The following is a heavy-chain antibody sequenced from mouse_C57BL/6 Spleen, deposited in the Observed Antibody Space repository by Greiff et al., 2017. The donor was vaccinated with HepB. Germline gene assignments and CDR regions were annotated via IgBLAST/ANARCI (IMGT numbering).Heavy chain of an antibody. J-gene: IGHJ3*01. D-gene: IGHD1-1*01. CDR1: GYTFTSYD. CDR2: IYPRDGST. Sequence: QVQLQQSGPELVKPGASVKLSCKASGYTFTSYDINWVKQRPGQGLEWIGWIYPRDGSTKYNEKFKGKATLTVDTSSSTAYMELHSLTSEDSAVYFCARSLIYYYGSSHPCAYWGQGTLVTVSA. V-gene: IGHV1-85*01. CDR3: ARSLIYYYGSSHPCAY.